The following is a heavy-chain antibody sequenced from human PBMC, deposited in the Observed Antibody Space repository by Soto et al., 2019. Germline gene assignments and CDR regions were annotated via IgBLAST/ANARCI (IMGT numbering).Heavy chain of an antibody. Sequence: QVQLQESGPGLVKPSETLSLTCTVSGDSISSFYWSWIRQTAGKGLEWIWRLYVSGSTDYNPSLRSRVSMSVDRSKNQFSLKLTSVTAADTAVYYCVRDCSGGGCYSDYGMDVWGQGTTVTVSS. CDR1: GDSISSFY. CDR3: VRDCSGGGCYSDYGMDV. V-gene: IGHV4-4*07. J-gene: IGHJ6*02. CDR2: LYVSGST. D-gene: IGHD2-15*01.